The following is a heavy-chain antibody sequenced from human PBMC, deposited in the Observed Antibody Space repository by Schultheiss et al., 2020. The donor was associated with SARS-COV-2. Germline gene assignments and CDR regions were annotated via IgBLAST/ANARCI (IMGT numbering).Heavy chain of an antibody. Sequence: GGSLRLSCAASGFTFSSYAMSWVRQAPGKGLEWVAVISYDGSNKYYADSVKGRFTISRDNAKNSLYLQMNSLRAEDTAVYYCARDGTSGYLDYWGQGTLVTVSS. J-gene: IGHJ4*02. CDR1: GFTFSSYA. CDR2: ISYDGSNK. CDR3: ARDGTSGYLDY. D-gene: IGHD1-1*01. V-gene: IGHV3-30*04.